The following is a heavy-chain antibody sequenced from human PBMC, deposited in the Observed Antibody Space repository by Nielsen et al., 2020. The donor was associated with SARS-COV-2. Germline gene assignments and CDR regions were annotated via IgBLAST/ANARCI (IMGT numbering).Heavy chain of an antibody. CDR3: ARGITFGGVIVIPRYYFDY. Sequence: VRQMPGKGLEWVANIKQDGSEKYYVDSVKGRFTISRDNAKNSLYLQMNSLRAEDTAVYYCARGITFGGVIVIPRYYFDYWGQGTLVTVS. V-gene: IGHV3-7*05. J-gene: IGHJ4*02. CDR2: IKQDGSEK. D-gene: IGHD3-16*02.